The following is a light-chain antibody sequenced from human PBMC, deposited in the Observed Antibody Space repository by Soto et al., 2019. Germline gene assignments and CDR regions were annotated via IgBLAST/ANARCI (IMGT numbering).Light chain of an antibody. Sequence: EIVLTQSPATLSLSPGERATLSCRASQSVISQLSWYHHKPGQAPSLLIYDTSNRAPGIPARFSGSGSGKDFTPTISSLEPEDFADYYCQQRYSCPRTFGQGTKVDIK. V-gene: IGKV3-11*01. CDR1: QSVISQ. CDR3: QQRYSCPRT. J-gene: IGKJ1*01. CDR2: DTS.